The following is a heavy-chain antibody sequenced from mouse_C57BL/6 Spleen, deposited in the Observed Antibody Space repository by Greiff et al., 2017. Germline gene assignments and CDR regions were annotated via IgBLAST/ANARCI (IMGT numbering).Heavy chain of an antibody. D-gene: IGHD2-4*01. J-gene: IGHJ3*01. CDR1: GFTFSDYG. V-gene: IGHV5-17*01. Sequence: EVQLVESGGGLVKPGGSLKLSCAASGFTFSDYGMHWVRQAPEKGLEWVAYISSGSSTIYYADTVKGRFTISRDNAKNTLFLQMTSLRSEDTAMYYCAMIYYDYDGAYWGQGTLVTVSA. CDR2: ISSGSSTI. CDR3: AMIYYDYDGAY.